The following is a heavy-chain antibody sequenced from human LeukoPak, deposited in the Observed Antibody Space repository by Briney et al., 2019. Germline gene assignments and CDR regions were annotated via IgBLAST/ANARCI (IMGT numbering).Heavy chain of an antibody. J-gene: IGHJ4*02. CDR2: SSAYNGNT. CDR3: VRDLGVDTSMIFFDY. V-gene: IGHV1-18*01. D-gene: IGHD5-18*01. Sequence: ASVKVSCKASGYTFTGFGISWVRQAPGQGLEWMGWSSAYNGNTKSAQKFQGRVTMTTDTSTSTAHMELRSLRSDDTAVFYCVRDLGVDTSMIFFDYWGQGTLVTVSS. CDR1: GYTFTGFG.